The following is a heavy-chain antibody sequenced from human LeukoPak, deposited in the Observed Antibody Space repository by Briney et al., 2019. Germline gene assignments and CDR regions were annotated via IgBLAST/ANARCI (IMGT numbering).Heavy chain of an antibody. CDR2: ISYDGSNK. V-gene: IGHV3-30*04. Sequence: GRSLRLSCAASGFTFSSYAMHWVRQAPGKGLEWVAVISYDGSNKYYADSAKGRFTISRDNSKNTLYLQMNSLRAEDTAVYYCARVKGGGGFDYWGQGTLVTVSS. CDR3: ARVKGGGGFDY. D-gene: IGHD2-15*01. J-gene: IGHJ4*02. CDR1: GFTFSSYA.